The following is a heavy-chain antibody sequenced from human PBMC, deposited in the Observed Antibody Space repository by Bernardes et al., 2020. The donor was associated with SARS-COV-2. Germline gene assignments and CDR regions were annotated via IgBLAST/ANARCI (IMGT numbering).Heavy chain of an antibody. CDR3: TRGFIVTPKGAFDI. J-gene: IGHJ3*02. CDR2: IMEDGSAK. V-gene: IGHV3-7*03. D-gene: IGHD1-26*01. CDR1: GFSFKDYR. Sequence: GGSLRLSRVASGFSFKDYRMSWVRQAPGKGLEWVGNIMEDGSAKNYMDSVKGRFTISRDNTKNSLYLQMSSLGADDTAVYYCTRGFIVTPKGAFDIWGQGTMVTVSS.